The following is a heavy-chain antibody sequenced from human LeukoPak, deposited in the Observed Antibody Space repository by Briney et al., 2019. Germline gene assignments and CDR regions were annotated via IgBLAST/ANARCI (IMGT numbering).Heavy chain of an antibody. CDR2: IYTSGST. CDR1: GGSISSYY. J-gene: IGHJ6*03. CDR3: ARDVEQQLVYYYYYYMDV. D-gene: IGHD6-13*01. Sequence: PSETLSLTCTVSGGSISSYYWSWIRQSAGKGLEWIGRIYTSGSTNYNPSLKSRVTMSVDTSKNQFSLKLTSVTAADTAVYFCARDVEQQLVYYYYYYMDVWGKGTTVTISS. V-gene: IGHV4-4*07.